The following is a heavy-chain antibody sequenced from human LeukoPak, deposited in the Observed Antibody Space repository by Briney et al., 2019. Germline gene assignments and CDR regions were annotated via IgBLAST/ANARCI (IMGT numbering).Heavy chain of an antibody. CDR2: ISNSGSFE. D-gene: IGHD5-18*01. CDR1: GFTFNDYS. CDR3: ARDLHSIQLWVTPGTYYYYYMDV. J-gene: IGHJ6*03. Sequence: GGSLRLSCAASGFTFNDYSMNWVRQAPGKGLEWVSSISNSGSFEFYADSVKGRFTVSRDNAKHSLYLQMNGLRAEDTAVYYCARDLHSIQLWVTPGTYYYYYMDVWGKGTTVTVSS. V-gene: IGHV3-21*01.